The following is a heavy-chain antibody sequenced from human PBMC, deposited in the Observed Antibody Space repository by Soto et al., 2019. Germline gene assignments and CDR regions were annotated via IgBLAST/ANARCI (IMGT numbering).Heavy chain of an antibody. D-gene: IGHD4-17*01. V-gene: IGHV4-39*01. Sequence: QLQLQESGPGLVKPSETLSLTCTVSGGSISSSSYYWGWIRQPPGKGLEWIGSIYYSGSTYYNPSLKSRVTISVDTSKNQFSLKLSSVTAADTAVYYCARRGNPYGARRPDFDYWGQGTLVTVSS. CDR3: ARRGNPYGARRPDFDY. CDR1: GGSISSSSYY. CDR2: IYYSGST. J-gene: IGHJ4*02.